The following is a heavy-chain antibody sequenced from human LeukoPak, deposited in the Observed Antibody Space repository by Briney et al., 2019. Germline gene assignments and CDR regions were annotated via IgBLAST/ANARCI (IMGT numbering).Heavy chain of an antibody. CDR3: ARDPFDY. CDR1: GYSISSGYY. J-gene: IGHJ4*02. CDR2: IYHSGST. V-gene: IGHV4-38-2*02. Sequence: LTRAVSGYSISSGYYWGWIRQPPGKGLEWIGSIYHSGSTYYNPSLKSRVTISVDTSKNQFSLQLSSVTAADTAVYYCARDPFDYWGQGTLVTVSS.